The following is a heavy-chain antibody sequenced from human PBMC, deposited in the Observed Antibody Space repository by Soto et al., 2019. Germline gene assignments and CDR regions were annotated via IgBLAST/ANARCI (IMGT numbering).Heavy chain of an antibody. CDR3: ARGTLTSVDMVDY. Sequence: GGSLRLSCAASGFTFNNYWMHWVRQGPGKGLVWVSRINGDGTRTGYADSVRGRFTVSRDNSKNTLYLQIYSLTAEDTAVYYCARGTLTSVDMVDYWGQGTLVTVSS. D-gene: IGHD5-12*01. CDR2: INGDGTRT. CDR1: GFTFNNYW. V-gene: IGHV3-74*01. J-gene: IGHJ4*02.